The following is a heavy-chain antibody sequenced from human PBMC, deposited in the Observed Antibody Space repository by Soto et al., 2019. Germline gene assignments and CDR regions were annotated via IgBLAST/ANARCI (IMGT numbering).Heavy chain of an antibody. J-gene: IGHJ6*02. V-gene: IGHV1-2*04. CDR3: ARVGEVVVAATPYYYGMDV. CDR1: GYTFTGYY. D-gene: IGHD2-15*01. Sequence: ASVKVSCKASGYTFTGYYMQWVRQAPGQGLEWMGWINPNSGGTNYAQKFQGWVTMTRDTSISTAYMELSRLRSDDTAVYYCARVGEVVVAATPYYYGMDVWGQGTTVTVSS. CDR2: INPNSGGT.